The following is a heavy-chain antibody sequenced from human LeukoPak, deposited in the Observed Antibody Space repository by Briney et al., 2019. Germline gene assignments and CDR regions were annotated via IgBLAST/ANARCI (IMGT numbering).Heavy chain of an antibody. CDR2: ISGSGGST. V-gene: IGHV3-23*01. CDR3: AKSTAPVADRSSWYGDY. J-gene: IGHJ4*02. Sequence: GGSLRLSCAASGFTFSSYAMSWVRQAPGKGLEWVSAISGSGGSTYYADSVKGRFTISRDNSKNTLYLQMSSLRAEDTAVYYCAKSTAPVADRSSWYGDYWGQGTLVTVSS. CDR1: GFTFSSYA. D-gene: IGHD6-13*01.